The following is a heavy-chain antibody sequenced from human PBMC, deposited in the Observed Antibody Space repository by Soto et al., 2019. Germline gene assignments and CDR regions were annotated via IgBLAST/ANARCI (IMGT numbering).Heavy chain of an antibody. D-gene: IGHD3-22*01. CDR2: IYYAGTT. V-gene: IGHV4-61*08. J-gene: IGHJ4*02. Sequence: SETLSLTCNVSGDSISSGGFYWSWIRQPPGKGLEWIGYIYYAGTTTYNPSLKSRVSISVDTSKNEVSLKLTSVTAADTAVYYCARLGGYYQALDSWGQGTVVTVSS. CDR3: ARLGGYYQALDS. CDR1: GDSISSGGFY.